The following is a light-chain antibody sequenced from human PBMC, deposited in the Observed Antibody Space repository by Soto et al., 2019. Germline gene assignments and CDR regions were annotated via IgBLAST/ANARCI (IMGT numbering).Light chain of an antibody. CDR2: LEGSGSY. CDR1: SGHSSYI. V-gene: IGLV4-60*03. J-gene: IGLJ2*01. Sequence: QPVLTQSSSASASLGSSVKLTCALSSGHSSYISAWHQQQPGKAPRYLMKLEGSGSYNKGSGVPDRFSGSSSGADRYLTISNLQSEDEADYYCETCYSNTRVVFGGGTKLTVL. CDR3: ETCYSNTRVV.